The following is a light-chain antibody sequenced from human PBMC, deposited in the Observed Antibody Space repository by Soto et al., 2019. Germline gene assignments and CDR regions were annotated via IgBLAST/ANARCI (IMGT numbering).Light chain of an antibody. CDR1: SSDVGSYNL. CDR2: EGS. Sequence: QSVLTQPISVSGSPGQSITISCTGTSSDVGSYNLVSWYQQHPGKAPKLMIYEGSKRPSGVSNRFSGSKSGNTASLTISGLQAEDEADYYCCSYAGSSTSVFGTGTKVTVL. CDR3: CSYAGSSTSV. J-gene: IGLJ1*01. V-gene: IGLV2-23*01.